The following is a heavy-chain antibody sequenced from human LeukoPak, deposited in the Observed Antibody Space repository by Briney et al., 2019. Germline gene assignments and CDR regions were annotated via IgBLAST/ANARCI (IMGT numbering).Heavy chain of an antibody. V-gene: IGHV6-1*01. CDR3: ARDPATYYYDSSGYYPDTYNWFDP. J-gene: IGHJ5*02. CDR2: TYYRSKRYN. Sequence: SQTLSLTCAIYGDSVSSNSAAWNWIRHSPSRGLEWPGMTYYRSKRYNDYAVSVKSRITINPDTSKNQFSIQVNSVTPEDTAVYYCARDPATYYYDSSGYYPDTYNWFDPWGQGTLVTVSS. D-gene: IGHD3-22*01. CDR1: GDSVSSNSAA.